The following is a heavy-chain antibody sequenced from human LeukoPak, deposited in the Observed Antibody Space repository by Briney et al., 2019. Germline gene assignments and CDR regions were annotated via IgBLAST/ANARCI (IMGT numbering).Heavy chain of an antibody. CDR3: ARDQYDILTGYYLDY. Sequence: PGGSLRLSCAASGFTFSSYSMNWVRQAPGKGLEWVSSISSSSSYIYYADSVKGRFTISRDNSKNTLYLEMNSLRAEDTAVYYCARDQYDILTGYYLDYWGQGTLVTVSS. CDR2: ISSSSSYI. CDR1: GFTFSSYS. V-gene: IGHV3-21*01. J-gene: IGHJ4*02. D-gene: IGHD3-9*01.